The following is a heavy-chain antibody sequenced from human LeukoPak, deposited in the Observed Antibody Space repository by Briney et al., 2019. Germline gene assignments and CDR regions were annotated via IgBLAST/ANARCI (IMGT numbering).Heavy chain of an antibody. CDR2: ISSSSSYI. Sequence: GGSLRLSCAASGFTFSSYSMNWVRQAPGKGLEWVSSISSSSSYIYYADSVKGRFTISRDNAKNSLYLQMNSLRAEDTAVYYCARDGCSSTSCYAPTGTMDVWGKGTTVTVSS. V-gene: IGHV3-21*01. CDR3: ARDGCSSTSCYAPTGTMDV. D-gene: IGHD2-2*01. J-gene: IGHJ6*03. CDR1: GFTFSSYS.